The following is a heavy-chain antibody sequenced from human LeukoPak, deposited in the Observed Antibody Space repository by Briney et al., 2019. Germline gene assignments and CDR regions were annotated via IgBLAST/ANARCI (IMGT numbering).Heavy chain of an antibody. CDR2: IIPIFGTA. V-gene: IGHV1-69*05. CDR1: GGTFSSYA. D-gene: IGHD3-22*01. CDR3: ATEVGYYDSSGYYSQPT. Sequence: SVKVSCKASGGTFSSYAISWVRQAPGQGLEWMGRIIPIFGTANYAQKFQGRVTITTDESTSTAYMELSSLRSEDTAVYYCATEVGYYDSSGYYSQPTWGQGTLVTVSS. J-gene: IGHJ5*02.